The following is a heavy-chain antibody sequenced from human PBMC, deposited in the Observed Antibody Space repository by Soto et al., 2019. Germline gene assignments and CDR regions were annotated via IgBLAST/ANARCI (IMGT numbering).Heavy chain of an antibody. J-gene: IGHJ4*02. CDR2: IIPIFGTA. D-gene: IGHD2-2*01. CDR1: GGTFSSYA. CDR3: ARDKGTSHSFYY. Sequence: VKVSCKASGGTFSSYAISWVRQAPGQGLEWMGGIIPIFGTANYAQKFQGRVTITADESTSTAYMELSSLRSEDAAVYYCARDKGTSHSFYYWGQGTLVTVSS. V-gene: IGHV1-69*13.